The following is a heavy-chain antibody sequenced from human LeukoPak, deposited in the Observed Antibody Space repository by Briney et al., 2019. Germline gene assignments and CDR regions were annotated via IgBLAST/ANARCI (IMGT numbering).Heavy chain of an antibody. CDR2: ISNDGSNE. Sequence: GGSLRLSCAASGFSFSSYGMHWVRQAPGKGLEWVSLISNDGSNEYYADSVKGRFTISRDKSKITVYLQMNSLRAEDTAVYFCARGTIFDNYGMDVWGQGTRSPSP. CDR1: GFSFSSYG. V-gene: IGHV3-30*03. J-gene: IGHJ6*02. CDR3: ARGTIFDNYGMDV. D-gene: IGHD3-3*01.